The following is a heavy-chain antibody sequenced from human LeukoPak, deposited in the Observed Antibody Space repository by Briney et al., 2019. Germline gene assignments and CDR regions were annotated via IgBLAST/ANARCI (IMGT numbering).Heavy chain of an antibody. D-gene: IGHD6-13*01. CDR2: ISSNGGST. CDR3: ARDPAGYSSSWYLDY. Sequence: GGSLRLSCAASRFTFSSYAMHWVRQAPGKGLEYVSAISSNGGSTYYANSVKGRFTISRDNSKNTLYLQMGSLRAEDMAVYYCARDPAGYSSSWYLDYWGQGTLVTVSS. J-gene: IGHJ4*02. V-gene: IGHV3-64*01. CDR1: RFTFSSYA.